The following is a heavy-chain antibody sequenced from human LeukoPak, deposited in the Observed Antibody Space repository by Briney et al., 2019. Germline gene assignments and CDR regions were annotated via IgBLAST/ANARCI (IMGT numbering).Heavy chain of an antibody. Sequence: GGSLRLSCAASGFTFSGSAIHWVRQASGKGLGWVGRIRSKTNNYATAYAASVEGRFTISRDDSKITAYLQTNSLKTEDTAVYYCTRGRIEQLSQYNGKDVWGKGTTVTVSS. CDR2: IRSKTNNYAT. CDR3: TRGRIEQLSQYNGKDV. D-gene: IGHD1-1*01. CDR1: GFTFSGSA. V-gene: IGHV3-73*01. J-gene: IGHJ6*04.